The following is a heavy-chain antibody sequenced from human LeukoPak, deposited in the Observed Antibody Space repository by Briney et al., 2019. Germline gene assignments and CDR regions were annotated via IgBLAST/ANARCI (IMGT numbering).Heavy chain of an antibody. Sequence: SETLSLTCAVSGGYISNGVYPWSWIRQPPGKGLEWIGYIYYSGTSYYNPSLKSRVTITVDTSKNRFYLKVSSVTAADTAVYYCAREGPFYYDSSGSYARGGWDFDYWGQGTLVTVSS. CDR3: AREGPFYYDSSGSYARGGWDFDY. CDR1: GGYISNGVYP. D-gene: IGHD3-22*01. V-gene: IGHV4-30-4*07. CDR2: IYYSGTS. J-gene: IGHJ4*02.